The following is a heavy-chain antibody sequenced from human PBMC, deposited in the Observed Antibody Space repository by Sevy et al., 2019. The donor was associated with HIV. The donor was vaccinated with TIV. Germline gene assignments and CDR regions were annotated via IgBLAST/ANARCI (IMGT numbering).Heavy chain of an antibody. D-gene: IGHD3-10*01. CDR2: THSGGST. CDR3: ARDYYASGSYPRFDY. CDR1: GFTVSSND. J-gene: IGHJ4*02. Sequence: WGSLRLSCAASGFTVSSNDMTWVRQAPGKGLECVSVTHSGGSTYYADSVKGRFTISRDYSKNTLFLQMNSLRAEDTAVYYCARDYYASGSYPRFDYWGQGTLVTVSS. V-gene: IGHV3-66*01.